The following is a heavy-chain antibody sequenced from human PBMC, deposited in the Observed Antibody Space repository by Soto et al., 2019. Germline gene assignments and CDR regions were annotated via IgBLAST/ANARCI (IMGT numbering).Heavy chain of an antibody. Sequence: QVHLVQSGAEVKKPGSSVKVSCKASGDTVTDHTVTWVRQAPGKGLEWMGRSVPTLGMANYAQTFQGRVTITADISMTTAYLELTVLTSDDSAVYYCASGDCSGGRCYSDFDFWGQGTLVTVSS. CDR3: ASGDCSGGRCYSDFDF. J-gene: IGHJ4*02. D-gene: IGHD2-15*01. CDR1: GDTVTDHT. CDR2: SVPTLGMA. V-gene: IGHV1-69*02.